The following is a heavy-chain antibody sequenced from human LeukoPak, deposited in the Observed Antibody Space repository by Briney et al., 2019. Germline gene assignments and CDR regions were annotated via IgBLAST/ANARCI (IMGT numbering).Heavy chain of an antibody. CDR1: GASISSYY. CDR2: IYTSGST. Sequence: PSETLSLTCTVSGASISSYYWSWIRQPAGKGLEWIGRIYTSGSTNYNPSLKSRVTMSVDTSKNQFSLKLSSVTAADTAAYYCARGYDYVWRSYRSGYFDYWGQGTLVTVSS. J-gene: IGHJ4*02. V-gene: IGHV4-4*07. D-gene: IGHD3-16*02. CDR3: ARGYDYVWRSYRSGYFDY.